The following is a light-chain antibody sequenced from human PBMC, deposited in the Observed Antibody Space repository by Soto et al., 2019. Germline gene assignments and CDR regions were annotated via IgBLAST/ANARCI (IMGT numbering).Light chain of an antibody. J-gene: IGKJ4*01. CDR1: QRASSH. CDR2: AAS. V-gene: IGKV1-39*01. CDR3: QHSHSTPHT. Sequence: DLQITNSPASLSASAAARVTITCRASQRASSHLNWYQQKPGKAPKLLSYAASSLQSVVPSRFSGSGSGTDFTLTISSLQLEDVATYSCQHSHSTPHTFGGGTKVDIK.